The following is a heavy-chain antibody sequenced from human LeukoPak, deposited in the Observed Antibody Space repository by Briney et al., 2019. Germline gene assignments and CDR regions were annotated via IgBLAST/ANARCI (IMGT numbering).Heavy chain of an antibody. J-gene: IGHJ6*03. V-gene: IGHV1-2*02. Sequence: ASVKVSCKASGYTFTGYYMHWVRQAPGQGLEWMGWINPNSGGTNYAQKFQGRVTMTRDTSISTAYMELSRLISDDTAVYYCARGREQQLVRRYYYYYIDVWGKGTTVTVSS. CDR3: ARGREQQLVRRYYYYYIDV. D-gene: IGHD6-13*01. CDR1: GYTFTGYY. CDR2: INPNSGGT.